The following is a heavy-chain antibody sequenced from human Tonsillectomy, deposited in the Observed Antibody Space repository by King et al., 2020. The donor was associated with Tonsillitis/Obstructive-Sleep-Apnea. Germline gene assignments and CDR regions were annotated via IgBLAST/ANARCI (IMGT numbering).Heavy chain of an antibody. Sequence: VQLQESGPGLVKPSETLSLTCTVSGGSIISYYWSWIRQPPGKGLEWIGYIFYTGSTNYNPSLKGRVTISVDTSKNQVSLKLSSVTAADTAVYYCARLKRSSGWGVYYNYYMDVWGKGTTATVSS. V-gene: IGHV4-59*08. CDR2: IFYTGST. CDR1: GGSIISYY. CDR3: ARLKRSSGWGVYYNYYMDV. J-gene: IGHJ6*03. D-gene: IGHD6-6*01.